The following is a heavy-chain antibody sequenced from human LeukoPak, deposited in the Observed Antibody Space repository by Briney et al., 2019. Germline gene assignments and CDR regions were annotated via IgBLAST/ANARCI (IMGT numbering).Heavy chain of an antibody. CDR3: ARLMADYHGYYGMDV. V-gene: IGHV4-59*01. Sequence: SETLSLTCIVSGGSFSSNYWSWIRQAPGKGLAWIGYIYYSGSTNYNPSLKSRVTISVDTSKNQFSLKLSSVAAADTAVYYCARLMADYHGYYGMDVWGQGTTVTVSS. CDR1: GGSFSSNY. D-gene: IGHD4/OR15-4a*01. CDR2: IYYSGST. J-gene: IGHJ6*02.